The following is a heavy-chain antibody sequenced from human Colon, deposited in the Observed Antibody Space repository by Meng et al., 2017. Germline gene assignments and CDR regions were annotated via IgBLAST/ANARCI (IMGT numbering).Heavy chain of an antibody. D-gene: IGHD2-2*01. V-gene: IGHV4-4*02. J-gene: IGHJ5*02. CDR3: SRGVVAGAMVWFDP. CDR1: GGSINSSNW. Sequence: QVQLQESGPGLVKPSGTLSLTCAVSGGSINSSNWWLWVRQPPGKGLEWLGEIYHGGNTNYNPSLKSRVTLSLDKSKNQFSLRLTSVTAADTAMYYCSRGVVAGAMVWFDPWGPGNLVTVSS. CDR2: IYHGGNT.